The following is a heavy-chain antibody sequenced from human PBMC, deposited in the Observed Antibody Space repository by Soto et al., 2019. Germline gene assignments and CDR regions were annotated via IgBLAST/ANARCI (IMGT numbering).Heavy chain of an antibody. V-gene: IGHV1-69*13. CDR3: AREVQYWKAFDY. CDR1: GGTFSSYA. CDR2: IIPIFGTA. Sequence: EASVKVYCKASGGTFSSYAISWVRQAPGQGLEWMGGIIPIFGTANYAQKFQGRVTITADESTSTAYMELSSLRSEDTAVYYCAREVQYWKAFDYWGQGTLVTVSS. D-gene: IGHD1-1*01. J-gene: IGHJ4*02.